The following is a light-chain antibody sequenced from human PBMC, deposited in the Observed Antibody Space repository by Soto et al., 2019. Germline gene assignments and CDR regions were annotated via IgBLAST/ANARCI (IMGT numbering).Light chain of an antibody. Sequence: QSALTQPASVSGSPGRSIAISCTGTSSDVGGSNSVSWYQQHPGKAPKLLIYDVSNRPSGVSNRFSGSKSDNTASLTISGLQAEDEADYYCSSYATGGSYVFGTGTKVTVL. V-gene: IGLV2-14*01. CDR3: SSYATGGSYV. CDR2: DVS. CDR1: SSDVGGSNS. J-gene: IGLJ1*01.